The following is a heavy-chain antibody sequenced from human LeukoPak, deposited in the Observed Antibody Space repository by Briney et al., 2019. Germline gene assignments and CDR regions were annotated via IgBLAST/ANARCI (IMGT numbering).Heavy chain of an antibody. V-gene: IGHV3-23*01. CDR3: AKSHSVAQRGYFDY. CDR1: GFTFSSFA. CDR2: ISDSGGST. Sequence: GGSLRLSCAASGFTFSSFAMTWVRQAPGKGLEWVSTISDSGGSTYYADAVKGRFTISRDNSKDTLYAQMNSLRAEDAAVYYCAKSHSVAQRGYFDYRGQGTLVTVSS. J-gene: IGHJ4*02. D-gene: IGHD2-15*01.